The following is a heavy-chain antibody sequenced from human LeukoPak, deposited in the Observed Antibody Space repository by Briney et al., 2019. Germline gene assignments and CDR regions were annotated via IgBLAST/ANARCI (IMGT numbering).Heavy chain of an antibody. D-gene: IGHD6-6*01. V-gene: IGHV1-18*01. J-gene: IGHJ4*02. CDR1: GYTLTSYG. CDR3: AKDRWRDGSSSFDN. Sequence: ASVKVSCKASGYTLTSYGINWVRQAPGQGLEWMGWISTYNGNTNYAQKLQGRVTMTTDTSTSTAYMELRSLRSNDTAVYYCAKDRWRDGSSSFDNWGQGTLVTVSS. CDR2: ISTYNGNT.